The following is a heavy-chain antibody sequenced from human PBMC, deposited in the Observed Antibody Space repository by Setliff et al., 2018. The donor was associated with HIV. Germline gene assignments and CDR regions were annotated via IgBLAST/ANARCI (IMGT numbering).Heavy chain of an antibody. CDR1: GFTFSNYA. D-gene: IGHD3-3*01. J-gene: IGHJ6*03. V-gene: IGHV3-21*01. Sequence: GGSLRLSCAASGFTFSNYAMTWVRQAPGKGLEWVSSISSSSYIYYADSVKGRFTISRDNAKNSLYLQMNSLRAEDTAVYYCAVFGVVSYYYMDVWGKGTTVTVSS. CDR2: ISSSSYI. CDR3: AVFGVVSYYYMDV.